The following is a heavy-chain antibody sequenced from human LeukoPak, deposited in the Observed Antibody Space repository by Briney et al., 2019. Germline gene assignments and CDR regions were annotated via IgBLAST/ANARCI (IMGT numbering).Heavy chain of an antibody. D-gene: IGHD3-10*01. V-gene: IGHV3-7*01. CDR1: GFTFSSYW. CDR2: IKQDGSEK. CDR3: ASIPYYYGSGSYFIGNWFDP. Sequence: HAGGSLRLSCAASGFTFSSYWMSWVRQAPGKGLEWVANIKQDGSEKYYVDSVKGRFTISRDNAKNSLYLQMNSLRAEDTAVYYCASIPYYYGSGSYFIGNWFDPWGQGTLVTVSS. J-gene: IGHJ5*02.